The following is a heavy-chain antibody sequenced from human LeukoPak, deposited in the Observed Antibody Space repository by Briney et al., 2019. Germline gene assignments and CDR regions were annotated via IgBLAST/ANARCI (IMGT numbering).Heavy chain of an antibody. D-gene: IGHD5-12*01. CDR2: ISSDGNDK. CDR1: GVTFRSYG. J-gene: IGHJ4*02. Sequence: XGSLRLSCAASGVTFRSYGMHWVRQAPGKGLEWVALISSDGNDKLYGDSVRGRFTISRDDSKSTLYLQMNSLRAEDTAVYYCTTKVIRGNSGDDYDDWGQGTLVTVSS. V-gene: IGHV3-30*03. CDR3: TTKVIRGNSGDDYDD.